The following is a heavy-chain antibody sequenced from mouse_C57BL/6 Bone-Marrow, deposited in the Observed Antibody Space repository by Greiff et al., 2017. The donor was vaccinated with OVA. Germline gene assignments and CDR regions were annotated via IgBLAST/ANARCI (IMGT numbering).Heavy chain of an antibody. J-gene: IGHJ3*01. CDR2: IDPENGGT. Sequence: VQLKEPGAELVRPGASVKLSCTASCFNIKDDYMHWVKQRPEQGLEWIGLIDPENGGTEYASKFQGKATLTADTSSITAYLQLRSLTSEDTAVYYCTAAYYSNYPAWFAYWGQGTLVTVSA. CDR3: TAAYYSNYPAWFAY. D-gene: IGHD2-5*01. V-gene: IGHV14-4*01. CDR1: CFNIKDDY.